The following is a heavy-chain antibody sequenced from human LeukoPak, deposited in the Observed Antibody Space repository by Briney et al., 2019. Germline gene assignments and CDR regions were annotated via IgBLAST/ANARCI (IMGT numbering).Heavy chain of an antibody. Sequence: GGSLRLSCAASGFTFSSYAMSCVRQAAGKGLGWVAAISGSGGHTYYADSVKGRFTISRDNSKNTLYLQMNSLRAEDTAVYYCAKDFQTYDIPTYFDYWGQGTLVTVCS. D-gene: IGHD3-9*01. CDR2: ISGSGGHT. CDR1: GFTFSSYA. J-gene: IGHJ4*02. CDR3: AKDFQTYDIPTYFDY. V-gene: IGHV3-23*01.